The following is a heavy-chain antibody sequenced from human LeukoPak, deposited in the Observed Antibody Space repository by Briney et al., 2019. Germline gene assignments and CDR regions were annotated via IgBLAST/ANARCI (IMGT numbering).Heavy chain of an antibody. V-gene: IGHV3-7*01. J-gene: IGHJ6*03. CDR1: GFTFSSYW. CDR2: IKQDGSEK. Sequence: GGSLRLSCAASGFTFSSYWMSWVRQAPGKGLEWVANIKQDGSEKYYVDSVKGRFTISRDNAKNSLYLQMNSLRAEHTAVYYCARVPRGNYYYYYYMDVWGKGTTVTVSS. CDR3: ARVPRGNYYYYYYMDV.